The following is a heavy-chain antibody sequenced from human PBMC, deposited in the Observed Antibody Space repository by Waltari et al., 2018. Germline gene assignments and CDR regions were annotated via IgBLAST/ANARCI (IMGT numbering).Heavy chain of an antibody. J-gene: IGHJ4*02. D-gene: IGHD3-3*01. CDR1: EFTFAYYW. V-gene: IGHV3-7*01. Sequence: EVQLVESGGGLVHPGGSLRLSCAASEFTFAYYWVTWVRQAPGKGLEWVANIKEDGSEKYYVDSVKGRFTISRDNAKNSLYLQMSSLRVEDTAVYYCATQSWSNFEYWGQGTLVTVSS. CDR3: ATQSWSNFEY. CDR2: IKEDGSEK.